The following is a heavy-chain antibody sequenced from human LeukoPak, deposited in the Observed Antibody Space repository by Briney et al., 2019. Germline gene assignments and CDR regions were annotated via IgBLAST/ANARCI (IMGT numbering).Heavy chain of an antibody. CDR1: GFTFSSYT. J-gene: IGHJ4*02. CDR2: ISGSGDNT. D-gene: IGHD2-2*01. V-gene: IGHV3-23*01. Sequence: GGSLRLSCAASGFTFSSYTIKWVRQAPGKGLEWVSEISGSGDNTYYADSVKGRFTISRDNSKNTLYLQMNSLRDEDTAVYYCAKDRAYCSSSTCLDQDFWGQGSLVTVSS. CDR3: AKDRAYCSSSTCLDQDF.